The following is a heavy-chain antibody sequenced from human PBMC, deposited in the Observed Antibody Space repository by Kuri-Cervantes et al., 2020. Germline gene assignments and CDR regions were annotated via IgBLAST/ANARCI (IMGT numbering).Heavy chain of an antibody. CDR3: ARASRPGDYDSSGYYWYFDL. CDR2: ISSSSSYI. CDR1: GFTFSSYS. V-gene: IGHV3-21*01. J-gene: IGHJ2*01. Sequence: GGSLRLSCAASGFTFSSYSMNWVRQAPGKGLEWVSSISSSSSYIYYADSVKGRFTISRDNAKNSLYLQMNSLRAEDTAVYYCARASRPGDYDSSGYYWYFDLWGRGTLVTVSS. D-gene: IGHD3-22*01.